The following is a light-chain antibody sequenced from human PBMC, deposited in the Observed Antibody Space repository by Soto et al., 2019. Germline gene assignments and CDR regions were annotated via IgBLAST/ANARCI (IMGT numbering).Light chain of an antibody. CDR3: QQYDGLRVT. CDR2: DAS. Sequence: DIQMTQSPSSLAASVGDRVTITCQASQDISRYLNWYQQKPGRAPKLLICDASKMETGVPSRFSGSGSGTGFTFTITSLQPEDSGTYYCQQYDGLRVTFGPGTKVEIK. V-gene: IGKV1-33*01. J-gene: IGKJ3*01. CDR1: QDISRY.